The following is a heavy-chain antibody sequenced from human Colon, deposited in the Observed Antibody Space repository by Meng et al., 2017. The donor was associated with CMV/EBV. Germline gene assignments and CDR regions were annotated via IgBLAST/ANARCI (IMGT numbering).Heavy chain of an antibody. Sequence: ASGFTFSSSCMNWVRQAPRKGLACVSSISSSSSYIYYADSVKGRFPISRDNAKNSLYLQMNSLRAEDTAVYYCAREWYDSSGYFFDYWGQGTLVTVSS. D-gene: IGHD3-22*01. CDR3: AREWYDSSGYFFDY. CDR2: ISSSSSYI. CDR1: GFTFSSSC. J-gene: IGHJ4*02. V-gene: IGHV3-21*01.